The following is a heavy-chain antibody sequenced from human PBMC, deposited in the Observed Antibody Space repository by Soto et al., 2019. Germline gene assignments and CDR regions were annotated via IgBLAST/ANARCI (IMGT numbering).Heavy chain of an antibody. CDR3: VKAGTMTGTGTTPRSFDI. J-gene: IGHJ3*02. CDR1: GFMFNAYG. D-gene: IGHD1-1*01. V-gene: IGHV3-30*18. CDR2: ISFDGSNQ. Sequence: HPGGSLRLSCAASGFMFNAYGMHWVRQAPGKGLEWVAVISFDGSNQYYEESVKGRFTISRDNSMDTVYLQMHSLRAEDTAVYFCVKAGTMTGTGTTPRSFDIWGRGTMVTVSS.